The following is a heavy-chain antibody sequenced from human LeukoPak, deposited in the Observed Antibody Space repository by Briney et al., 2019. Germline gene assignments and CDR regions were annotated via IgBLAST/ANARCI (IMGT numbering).Heavy chain of an antibody. V-gene: IGHV3-74*01. CDR2: INSDWGTT. Sequence: PGGSLRLPCGASGFTFGTYWMHWVRQAPGKGLVWVSGINSDWGTTTYADSVKGRFTISRDNAKNTLYLQMNNLRAEDTAVYYCAKSGGYDSILFDYWGQGTLVTVSS. CDR3: AKSGGYDSILFDY. J-gene: IGHJ4*02. D-gene: IGHD3-22*01. CDR1: GFTFGTYW.